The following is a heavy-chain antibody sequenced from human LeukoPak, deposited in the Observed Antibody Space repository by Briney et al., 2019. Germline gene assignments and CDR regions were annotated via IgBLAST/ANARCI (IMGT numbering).Heavy chain of an antibody. CDR3: ARNLMTMVTTGYGY. Sequence: GGSQRLSCAVSGFTFSTYAMNWVRQAPGKGLEWVSYISSSSRTIHYADSVKGRFTISRDNAKNSLYLQMNSLRAEDTALYYCARNLMTMVTTGYGYWGQGTLVTVSS. V-gene: IGHV3-48*04. D-gene: IGHD4-17*01. CDR2: ISSSSRTI. CDR1: GFTFSTYA. J-gene: IGHJ4*02.